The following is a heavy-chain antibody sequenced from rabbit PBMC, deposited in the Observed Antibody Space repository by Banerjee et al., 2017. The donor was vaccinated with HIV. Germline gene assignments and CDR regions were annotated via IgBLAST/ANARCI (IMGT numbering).Heavy chain of an antibody. D-gene: IGHD1-1*01. Sequence: QQQLEESGGGLVKPEGSLTLTCTASGFSFSSSYWICWVRQAPGKGPEWIACIYTGSSGSTYYASWAKGRFTISKTSSTTVTLQMTSLTDVDTATYFCARSAGGSGFYAFDLWGQGTLVTVS. CDR2: IYTGSSGST. CDR1: GFSFSSSYW. J-gene: IGHJ4*01. V-gene: IGHV1S45*01. CDR3: ARSAGGSGFYAFDL.